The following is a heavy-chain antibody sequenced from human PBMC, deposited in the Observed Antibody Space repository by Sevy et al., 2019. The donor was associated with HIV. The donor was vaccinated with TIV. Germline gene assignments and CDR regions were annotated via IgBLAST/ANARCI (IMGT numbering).Heavy chain of an antibody. J-gene: IGHJ4*02. CDR2: IKQDGSDK. V-gene: IGHV3-7*01. CDR3: ATLSSPMPNSGWYDFFDH. CDR1: GFTFSTYW. D-gene: IGHD6-19*01. Sequence: GGSLRLSCAASGFTFSTYWMSWVRQAPGKGLEWVANIKQDGSDKNYMDSVKCRFTISRDNAKNSLYRQMSSLRAEDTAVYYCATLSSPMPNSGWYDFFDHWGQGTLVTVSS.